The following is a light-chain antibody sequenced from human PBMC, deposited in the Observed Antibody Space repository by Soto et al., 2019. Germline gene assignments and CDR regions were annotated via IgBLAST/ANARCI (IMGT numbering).Light chain of an antibody. J-gene: IGLJ3*02. CDR1: SSDVGGYNY. V-gene: IGLV2-8*01. Sequence: QSALTQPPSASGSPGQSVTISCTGTSSDVGGYNYVSWYQQYPGRAPKLMIYEVTKRPSGVPDRFSGSKSGNTASLTVSGLQAEDEADYYCGSYAASNNFYFVFGGGSKVTVL. CDR3: GSYAASNNFYFV. CDR2: EVT.